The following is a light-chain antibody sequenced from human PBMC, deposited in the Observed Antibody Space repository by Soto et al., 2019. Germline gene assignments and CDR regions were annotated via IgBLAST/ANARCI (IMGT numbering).Light chain of an antibody. Sequence: AIQLTQSPSSLSASVGDRVTITCRASQGISSALAWYQQKPGKAPKLLIYDASSLESGVPSRFSGSGSGTDFTLTISSLQPEDFATYYCQQPADTFGPGTKVDIK. CDR2: DAS. CDR3: QQPADT. CDR1: QGISSA. V-gene: IGKV1-13*02. J-gene: IGKJ3*01.